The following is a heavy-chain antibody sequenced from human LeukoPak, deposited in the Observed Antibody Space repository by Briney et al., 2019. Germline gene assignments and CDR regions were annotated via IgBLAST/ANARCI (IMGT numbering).Heavy chain of an antibody. J-gene: IGHJ4*02. Sequence: GGSLRLSCAASGFTFSSYSMNWVRQAPGKGLEWVSYISRSSSTIYYADSVKGRFTISRDNAKNSLYLQMNSLTDEDTAVYYCARDRYLQNFDYWGQGTLVTVSS. V-gene: IGHV3-48*02. CDR3: ARDRYLQNFDY. D-gene: IGHD4-11*01. CDR1: GFTFSSYS. CDR2: ISRSSSTI.